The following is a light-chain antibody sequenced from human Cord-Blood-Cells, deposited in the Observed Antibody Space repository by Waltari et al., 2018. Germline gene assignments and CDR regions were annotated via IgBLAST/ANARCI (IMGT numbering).Light chain of an antibody. Sequence: QSALTQPPSASGSPGQSVTISCTGTRRDVGGYNYVSWYQQHPGKAPKLMIYEVSKRPSGVPDRFSGSKSGNTASLTVSGLQAEDEADYYCSSYAGSKVFGGGTKLTVL. CDR1: RRDVGGYNY. V-gene: IGLV2-8*01. CDR3: SSYAGSKV. J-gene: IGLJ2*01. CDR2: EVS.